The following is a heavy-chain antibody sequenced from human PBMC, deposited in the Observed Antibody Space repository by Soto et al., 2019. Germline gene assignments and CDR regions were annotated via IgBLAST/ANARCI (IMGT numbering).Heavy chain of an antibody. CDR1: GGSISNYC. CDR2: IYYTGTT. D-gene: IGHD3-22*01. V-gene: IGHV4-59*01. Sequence: PLEILSLTCTVSGGSISNYCWSWIRQPPGKGLEWIGFIYYTGTTNYNPSLKSRLTISVDTSRARFSLTLRSVSAADTAVYYCARGTYDSSGFVVDYWGQGTLVTVSS. CDR3: ARGTYDSSGFVVDY. J-gene: IGHJ4*02.